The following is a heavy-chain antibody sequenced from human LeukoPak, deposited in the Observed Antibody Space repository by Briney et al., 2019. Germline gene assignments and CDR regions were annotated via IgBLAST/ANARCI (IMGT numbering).Heavy chain of an antibody. CDR2: ISYDGSNK. CDR1: GFTFSSYG. V-gene: IGHV3-30*18. CDR3: AKDYRTGLAVAGIGVYFQH. J-gene: IGHJ1*01. D-gene: IGHD6-19*01. Sequence: QTGGSLRLSCAASGFTFSSYGMHWVRQAPGKGLEWVAVISYDGSNKYYTDSVKGRFTISRDNSKNTLYLQMNSLRAEDTAVYYCAKDYRTGLAVAGIGVYFQHWGQGTLVTVSS.